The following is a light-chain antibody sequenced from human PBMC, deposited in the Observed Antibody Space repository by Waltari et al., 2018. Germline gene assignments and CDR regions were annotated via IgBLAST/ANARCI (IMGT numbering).Light chain of an antibody. CDR2: DAS. V-gene: IGKV3-11*01. CDR3: QHRGHWPPDAT. CDR1: QSVSSY. J-gene: IGKJ3*01. Sequence: IVLTQSPATLSLSPGERATLSCRASQSVSSYLAWYQQKPGQAPRLLIDDASARAPGIPARFSGSGSGTDFTLTISSLEPEDFAVYYCQHRGHWPPDATFGPGTKVDIK.